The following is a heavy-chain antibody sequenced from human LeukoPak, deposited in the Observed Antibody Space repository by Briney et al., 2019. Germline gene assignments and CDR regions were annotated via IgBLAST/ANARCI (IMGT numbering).Heavy chain of an antibody. J-gene: IGHJ4*02. CDR1: GYKFANYW. Sequence: GESLKLSCEGSGYKFANYWIGWVRQMPGKGLEWMGNIYPGDSDTRYSPSFQGEVTLLVDKSINTAYLQWSRLKASDTAIYYCARRAQEYCANGICYLQPFDFWAQGTLVTVTS. V-gene: IGHV5-51*01. CDR3: ARRAQEYCANGICYLQPFDF. D-gene: IGHD2-8*01. CDR2: IYPGDSDT.